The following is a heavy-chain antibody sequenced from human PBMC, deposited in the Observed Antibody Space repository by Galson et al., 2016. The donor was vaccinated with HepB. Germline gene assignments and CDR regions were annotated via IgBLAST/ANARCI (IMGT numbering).Heavy chain of an antibody. CDR2: ISDSGAAT. J-gene: IGHJ4*02. CDR1: SFTFSTYA. Sequence: SLRLSCASSSFTFSTYAMTWARQAPGKGLEWVSIISDSGAATYYADSVKGRFTISRDNSKDTLYLQMNSLRAENTALYYCAKVGSRFFDFWGQGTLVTVSS. D-gene: IGHD3-22*01. CDR3: AKVGSRFFDF. V-gene: IGHV3-23*01.